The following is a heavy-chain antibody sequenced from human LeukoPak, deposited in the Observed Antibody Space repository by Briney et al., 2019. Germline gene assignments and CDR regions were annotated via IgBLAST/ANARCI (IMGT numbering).Heavy chain of an antibody. CDR2: ISSSSSYI. CDR1: GFTFSSYS. CDR3: AREGPYGDYSDY. Sequence: GGSLRLSCAASGFTFSSYSMNWVRQAPGKGLEWVSSISSSSSYIYYADSVKGRFTISRDNAKNSLYLQMNSLRAEDTAVYYCAREGPYGDYSDYWGQGTLVTVSS. V-gene: IGHV3-21*01. J-gene: IGHJ4*02. D-gene: IGHD4-17*01.